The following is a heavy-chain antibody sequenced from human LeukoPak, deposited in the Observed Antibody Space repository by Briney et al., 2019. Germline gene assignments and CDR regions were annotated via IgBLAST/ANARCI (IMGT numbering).Heavy chain of an antibody. CDR2: ISSNGGST. D-gene: IGHD1-26*01. V-gene: IGHV3-64*01. CDR3: ARSYSGSYELDY. CDR1: GFTFSSYA. Sequence: GGSLRLSCAASGFTFSSYAMHWVRQAPGKGLEYVSAISSNGGSTYYANSVKGRFTISRDNSKNTLYLQMGSLRAEDMAVYYCARSYSGSYELDYWGQGTLVTVSS. J-gene: IGHJ4*02.